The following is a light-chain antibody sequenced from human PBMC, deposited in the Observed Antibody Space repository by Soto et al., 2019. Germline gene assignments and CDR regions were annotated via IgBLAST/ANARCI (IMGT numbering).Light chain of an antibody. V-gene: IGKV1D-12*01. Sequence: DIQMTQSPSSVSASVGDTVTITCRASQGIKSWLAWYQQKPGKAPKILIYDASSLQSGVPSRFSGSGSGTDFTLTINSLQPEDFTTYYCQQASSFPITFGQGTRLEI. J-gene: IGKJ5*01. CDR2: DAS. CDR1: QGIKSW. CDR3: QQASSFPIT.